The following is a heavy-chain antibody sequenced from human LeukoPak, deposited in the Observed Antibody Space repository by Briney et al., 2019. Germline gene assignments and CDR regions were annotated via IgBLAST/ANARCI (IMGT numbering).Heavy chain of an antibody. V-gene: IGHV4-59*08. CDR3: ARLRSELRYFDWLLTPDAFDI. CDR2: IYYTGST. Sequence: SETLSLTCTVSSGSISRYYWSWIRQPPGKGLDWIGYIYYTGSTYYNPSLKSRVTISVDTSKNQFSLKLSSVTAADTAVYYCARLRSELRYFDWLLTPDAFDIWGQGTMVTVSS. CDR1: SGSISRYY. J-gene: IGHJ3*02. D-gene: IGHD3-9*01.